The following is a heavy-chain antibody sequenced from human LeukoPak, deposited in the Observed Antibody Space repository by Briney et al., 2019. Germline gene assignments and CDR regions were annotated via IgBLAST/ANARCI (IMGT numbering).Heavy chain of an antibody. D-gene: IGHD6-13*01. CDR3: ARGLGSSSPKRHRYMDV. J-gene: IGHJ6*03. CDR2: INHSGST. V-gene: IGHV4-34*01. Sequence: SETLSLTCSVSGVSISSYYWSWIRQPPGKGLEWIGEINHSGSTNYNPSLKSRVTISVDTSKNQFSLKLSSVTAADTAVYYCARGLGSSSPKRHRYMDVWGKGTTVTVSS. CDR1: GVSISSYY.